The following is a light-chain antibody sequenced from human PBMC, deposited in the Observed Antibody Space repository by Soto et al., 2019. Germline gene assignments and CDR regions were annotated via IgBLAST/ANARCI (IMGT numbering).Light chain of an antibody. CDR2: AAS. CDR1: QGMSNY. CDR3: QKYNSAPLT. Sequence: DIQMTQSPSSLSASVGDRVTITCRASQGMSNYLAWYQQKPGKVPKLLIYAASTFQSGVPSRFSGSGSGTDFTLTISRPQPEDVTTYYFQKYNSAPLTFGGGTKVEIK. J-gene: IGKJ4*01. V-gene: IGKV1-27*01.